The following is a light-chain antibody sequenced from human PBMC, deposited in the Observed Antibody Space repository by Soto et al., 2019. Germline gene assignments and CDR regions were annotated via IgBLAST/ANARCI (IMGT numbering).Light chain of an antibody. CDR3: KQYGSSPYT. Sequence: EIVLTQSPGTLSLSPGERATLSCRASQSVSSSYLAWYQQKPGQAPRLLIYGASSRATGIQDRFSGSGSGTDFNLTISRLEPEDFAVYYCKQYGSSPYTFGQGTKLEIK. J-gene: IGKJ2*01. V-gene: IGKV3-20*01. CDR1: QSVSSSY. CDR2: GAS.